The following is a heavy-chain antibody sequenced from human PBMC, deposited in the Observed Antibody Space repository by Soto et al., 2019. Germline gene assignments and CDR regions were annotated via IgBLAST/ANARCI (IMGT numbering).Heavy chain of an antibody. D-gene: IGHD6-13*01. J-gene: IGHJ6*02. CDR1: GGTFTSYA. CDR2: IIPIFGTE. Sequence: QVQLVQSGAEVKKPGSSVRVSCKASGGTFTSYAISWVRQAPGQGLEWMGGIIPIFGTENYAQKFQGRVTITADESTSTAYMELSSLRSEDTAVYYCARDRIAGSKYYYGMDVWGQGTTVTVSS. V-gene: IGHV1-69*01. CDR3: ARDRIAGSKYYYGMDV.